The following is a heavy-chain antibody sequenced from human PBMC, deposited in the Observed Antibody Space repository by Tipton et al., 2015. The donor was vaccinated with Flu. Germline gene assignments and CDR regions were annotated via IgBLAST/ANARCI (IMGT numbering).Heavy chain of an antibody. CDR2: ICPGSP. V-gene: IGHV4-38-2*01. J-gene: IGHJ5*02. D-gene: IGHD4-11*01. Sequence: TLSLTCAVSGDSISSDYHWGWIRQFPGKGLEWIGNICPGSPYYNPSLRSRVTISVAGARPQFSLRLTSVTAADTAVYFCARRDFSNYVSEPKNWFDIWGQGTLVTVSS. CDR3: ARRDFSNYVSEPKNWFDI. CDR1: GDSISSDYH.